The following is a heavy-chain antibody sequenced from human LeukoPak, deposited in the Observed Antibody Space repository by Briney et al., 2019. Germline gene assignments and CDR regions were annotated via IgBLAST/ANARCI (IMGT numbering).Heavy chain of an antibody. CDR3: ARAPWELPYYFDY. D-gene: IGHD1-26*01. CDR2: INPSSGGT. V-gene: IGHV1-2*02. Sequence: ASVKVSCKASGYTFTGYYMHWVRQAPGQGLEWMGWINPSSGGTNYAQKFQGRVTMTRDTSISTAYMELSRLRSDDTAVYYCARAPWELPYYFDYWGQGTLVTVSS. CDR1: GYTFTGYY. J-gene: IGHJ4*02.